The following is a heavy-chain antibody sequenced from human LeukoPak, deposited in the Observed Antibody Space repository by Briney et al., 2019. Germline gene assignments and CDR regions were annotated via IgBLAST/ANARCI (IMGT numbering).Heavy chain of an antibody. V-gene: IGHV3-9*01. CDR2: ISWNSGSI. CDR1: GFTFDDYA. Sequence: GRSLRLSCAASGFTFDDYAMHWVRQAPGKGLEWVSGISWNSGSIGYADSVKGRFTISRDNAKNSLYLQMNSLRAEDTALYYCAKDGNLGDIVVVPAVFFDYWGQGTLVTVSS. J-gene: IGHJ4*02. D-gene: IGHD2-2*01. CDR3: AKDGNLGDIVVVPAVFFDY.